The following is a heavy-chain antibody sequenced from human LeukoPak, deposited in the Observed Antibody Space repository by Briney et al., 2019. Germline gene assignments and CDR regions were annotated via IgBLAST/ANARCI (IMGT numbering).Heavy chain of an antibody. CDR3: SRESGAFCPFGY. V-gene: IGHV4-59*01. D-gene: IGHD1-26*01. CDR2: IYYSGST. Sequence: KPSETLSLTCTVSGGSISSYYWNWIRQPPGKGLEWIGYIYYSGSTNYNPSLKSRVTISVDTSKNQFSLKLSAVTAADTAIYYCSRESGAFCPFGYWGQGTLVIVPP. J-gene: IGHJ4*02. CDR1: GGSISSYY.